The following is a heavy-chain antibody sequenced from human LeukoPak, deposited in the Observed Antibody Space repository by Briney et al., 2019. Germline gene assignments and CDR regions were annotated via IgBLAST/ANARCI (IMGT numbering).Heavy chain of an antibody. CDR3: ARDKVTY. J-gene: IGHJ4*02. Sequence: GGSLRLSCAASGFTFSNYWMSWVRQAPGKGLEWVAHVNKDGSEIYYVDSVKGRFTISRDNAKSSLSLQMNSLRVEDTAVYYCARDKVTYWGQGILVTVSS. V-gene: IGHV3-7*03. CDR1: GFTFSNYW. CDR2: VNKDGSEI.